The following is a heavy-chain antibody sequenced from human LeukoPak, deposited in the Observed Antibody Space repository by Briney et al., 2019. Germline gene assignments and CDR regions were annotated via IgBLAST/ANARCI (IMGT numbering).Heavy chain of an antibody. Sequence: GGSLRLSCAASGLTFSTCWMHWVRQAPGKGLVWVSRINSDGSSTSYADSVKGRFTFSRDNAKNTLYLQVNSLRAEDTAVYYCARSGYDYNDYVPAFDIWGQGTMVTVSS. CDR3: ARSGYDYNDYVPAFDI. D-gene: IGHD4-11*01. CDR1: GLTFSTCW. V-gene: IGHV3-74*01. CDR2: INSDGSST. J-gene: IGHJ3*02.